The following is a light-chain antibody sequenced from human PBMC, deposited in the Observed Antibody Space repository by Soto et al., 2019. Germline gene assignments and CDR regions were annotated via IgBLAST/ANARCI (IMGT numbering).Light chain of an antibody. CDR3: QSFDSSLSGAV. J-gene: IGLJ3*02. CDR1: SSNIGARYD. Sequence: QSVLTQPPSVSGAPGQRVTISCTGSSSNIGARYDVHWYQQLPGTAPKLLIYGNSNRPSGVPDRFSGSKSGTSATLAITGLQAEDEAEYYCQSFDSSLSGAVFGGGTKVTVL. V-gene: IGLV1-40*01. CDR2: GNS.